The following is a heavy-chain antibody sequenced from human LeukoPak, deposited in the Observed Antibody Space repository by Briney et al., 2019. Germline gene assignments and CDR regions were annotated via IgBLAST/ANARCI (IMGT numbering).Heavy chain of an antibody. CDR1: GFTFSSYW. CDR3: ARTDLYGDYPFDY. Sequence: GGSLRLSCAASGFTFSSYWMHWVRQAPGKGLVWVSRINSDGSSTIYADSVKGRFTISRDNAKNTLYLQMNSLRAEDTAVYYCARTDLYGDYPFDYWGQGTLVTVSS. CDR2: INSDGSST. V-gene: IGHV3-74*01. J-gene: IGHJ4*02. D-gene: IGHD4-17*01.